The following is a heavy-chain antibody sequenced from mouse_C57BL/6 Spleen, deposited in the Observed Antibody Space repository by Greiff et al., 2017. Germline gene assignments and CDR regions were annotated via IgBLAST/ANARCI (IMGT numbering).Heavy chain of an antibody. J-gene: IGHJ3*01. CDR3: ARESHDGYSPWFAY. V-gene: IGHV1-81*01. D-gene: IGHD2-3*01. Sequence: QVQLQQSGAELARPGASVKLSCKASGYTFTSYGISWVKQRTGQGLEWIGEIYPRSGNTYYNEKFKGKATLTADKSSSTAYMELRSLTSEDSAVYFCARESHDGYSPWFAYWGQGTLVTVSA. CDR1: GYTFTSYG. CDR2: IYPRSGNT.